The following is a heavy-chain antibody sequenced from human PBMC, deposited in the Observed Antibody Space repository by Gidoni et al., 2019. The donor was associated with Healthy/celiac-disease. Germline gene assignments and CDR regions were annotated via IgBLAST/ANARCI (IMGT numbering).Heavy chain of an antibody. CDR2: IKQDGSEK. J-gene: IGHJ3*02. Sequence: EVQLVESGGGLVQPGGSLRLPCAASGFTFSSYWMSWGRQAPGKGLEWVANIKQDGSEKYYVDSVKGRFTISRENDKNSLYLQMNSLRAEDTAVYYCARHQLPDAFDIWGQGTMVTVSS. D-gene: IGHD1-1*01. V-gene: IGHV3-7*03. CDR3: ARHQLPDAFDI. CDR1: GFTFSSYW.